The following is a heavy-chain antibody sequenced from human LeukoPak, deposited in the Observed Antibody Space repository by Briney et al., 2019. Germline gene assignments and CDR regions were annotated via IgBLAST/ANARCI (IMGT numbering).Heavy chain of an antibody. CDR1: GGSISSYY. D-gene: IGHD5-18*01. J-gene: IGHJ6*03. V-gene: IGHV4-59*01. CDR2: IYYSGST. Sequence: SETLSLTCTVSGGSISSYYWSWIRQPPGKGLEWIGYIYYSGSTNYNPSLKSRVTISVDTSKNQFSLKLSSVTAADTAVYYCARVRDTAMDAYYYYYVDVWGKGTTVTVSS. CDR3: ARVRDTAMDAYYYYYVDV.